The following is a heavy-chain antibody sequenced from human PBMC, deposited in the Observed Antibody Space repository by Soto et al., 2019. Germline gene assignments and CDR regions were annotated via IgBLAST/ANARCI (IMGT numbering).Heavy chain of an antibody. J-gene: IGHJ6*02. D-gene: IGHD2-2*01. V-gene: IGHV3-48*03. CDR2: ISSSGSTI. CDR1: GFTFSSYE. CDR3: ARGDIRTPPQYYYSMDV. Sequence: EVQLVESGGGLVQPGGSLRLSCAASGFTFSSYEMNWVRQAPGKGLEWVSYISSSGSTIYYADSVKGRFTISRDNAKNSLYLQLNSLRAEATPVYYCARGDIRTPPQYYYSMDVWGQGTTVTVSS.